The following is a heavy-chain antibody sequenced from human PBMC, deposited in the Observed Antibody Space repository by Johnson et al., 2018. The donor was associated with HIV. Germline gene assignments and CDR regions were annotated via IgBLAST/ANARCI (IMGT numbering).Heavy chain of an antibody. CDR1: GFTFDDYT. J-gene: IGHJ3*02. CDR3: ARASLYAGGAFDI. D-gene: IGHD3-16*02. Sequence: VQLVESGGVVVQPGGSLRLSCAASGFTFDDYTMHWVRQAPGKGLEWVSLISWDGGSTYYADSVKGRFTISRDNAKNTLYLQMNSRRAEDTAVYYCARASLYAGGAFDIWGQGTMVTVSS. CDR2: ISWDGGST. V-gene: IGHV3-43*01.